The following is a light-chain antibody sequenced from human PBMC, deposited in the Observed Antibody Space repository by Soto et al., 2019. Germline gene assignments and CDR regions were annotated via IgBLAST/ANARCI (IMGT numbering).Light chain of an antibody. CDR2: KAS. J-gene: IGKJ1*01. CDR3: QQYSAKWL. V-gene: IGKV1-5*03. CDR1: ESISSW. Sequence: DIQMTQSPSTLSASVGDSVTITCRASESISSWLAWFQQRPGKAPKLLIQKASILESGVPSRFSGSESGTEFTLTISSLQPDDFATYFCQQYSAKWLFGQGTKVEIK.